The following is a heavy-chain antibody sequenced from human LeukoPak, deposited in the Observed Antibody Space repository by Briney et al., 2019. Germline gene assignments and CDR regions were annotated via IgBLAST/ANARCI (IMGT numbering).Heavy chain of an antibody. CDR2: ISAYNGNT. D-gene: IGHD5-12*01. CDR3: ARVYVATMDYYYYYMDV. Sequence: ASVKVSCKASGYTFTSYGISWARQAPGQGLEWMGWISAYNGNTNYAQKLQGRVTMTTDTSTSTAYMELRSLRSDDTAVYYCARVYVATMDYYYYYMDVWGKGTTVTVSS. V-gene: IGHV1-18*01. CDR1: GYTFTSYG. J-gene: IGHJ6*03.